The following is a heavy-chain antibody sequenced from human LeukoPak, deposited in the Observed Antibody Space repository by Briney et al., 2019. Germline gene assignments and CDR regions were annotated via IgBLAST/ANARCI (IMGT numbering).Heavy chain of an antibody. CDR2: ISAYNGNT. D-gene: IGHD3-9*01. J-gene: IGHJ3*02. CDR3: ARGSLYDILTGYSVGAFDI. V-gene: IGHV1-18*01. CDR1: GYTFTSYG. Sequence: ASVKVSCKASGYTFTSYGISWVRQAPGQGLEWMGWISAYNGNTNYAQKLQGRVTMTTDTSTSTAYMELRSLRSDDTAVYYCARGSLYDILTGYSVGAFDIWGQGTMVTVSS.